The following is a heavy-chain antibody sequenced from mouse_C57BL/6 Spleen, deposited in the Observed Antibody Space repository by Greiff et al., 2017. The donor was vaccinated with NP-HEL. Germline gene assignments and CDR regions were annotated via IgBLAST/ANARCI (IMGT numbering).Heavy chain of an antibody. J-gene: IGHJ4*01. Sequence: VQLKQSGPELVKPGASVKIPCKASGYTFTDYNMNWVKQSHGKSLEWIGDINPNNGGTIYNQKFKGKATLTVDKSSSTAYMELHSLTSEDTAVYYCARNLYYYGSSYDDYAMDYWGQGTSVTVSS. V-gene: IGHV1-18*01. CDR3: ARNLYYYGSSYDDYAMDY. CDR1: GYTFTDYN. CDR2: INPNNGGT. D-gene: IGHD1-1*01.